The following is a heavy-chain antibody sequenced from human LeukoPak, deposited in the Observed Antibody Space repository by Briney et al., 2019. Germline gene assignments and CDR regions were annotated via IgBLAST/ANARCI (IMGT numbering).Heavy chain of an antibody. CDR2: IYSGGST. V-gene: IGHV3-53*01. CDR1: GFTVSSNY. CDR3: ARDAGGYGMDV. D-gene: IGHD1-26*01. Sequence: TGGPLRLSCAASGFTVSSNYMSWVRQAPGKGLEWVSVIYSGGSTYYADSVRGRFTISRDNSKNTLYLQMNSLRAEDTAVYYCARDAGGYGMDVWGQGTTVTVSS. J-gene: IGHJ6*02.